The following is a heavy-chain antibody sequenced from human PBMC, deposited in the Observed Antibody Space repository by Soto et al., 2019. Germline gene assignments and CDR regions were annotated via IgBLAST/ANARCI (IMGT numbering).Heavy chain of an antibody. V-gene: IGHV3-43*01. CDR2: ISWDGGST. J-gene: IGHJ6*02. CDR3: AKDSVGGARYREPYYYYYYGMDV. D-gene: IGHD1-26*01. Sequence: PGGSLRLSCAASGFTFDDYTMRWVRQAPGKGLEWVSLISWDGGSTYYADSVKGRFTISRDNSKNSLYLQMNSLRTEDTALYYCAKDSVGGARYREPYYYYYYGMDVWGQGTTVTVSS. CDR1: GFTFDDYT.